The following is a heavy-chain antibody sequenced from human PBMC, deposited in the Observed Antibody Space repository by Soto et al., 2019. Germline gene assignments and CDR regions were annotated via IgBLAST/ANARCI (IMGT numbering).Heavy chain of an antibody. CDR2: ISAYNGNT. J-gene: IGHJ3*02. Sequence: ASVKVSCKASGGTFSSYAISWVRQAPGQGLEWMGWISAYNGNTNYAQKLQGRVTMTTDTSTSTAYMELRSLRSDDTAVYYCARGGITMILDAFDIWGQGTMVTVSS. V-gene: IGHV1-18*01. D-gene: IGHD3-22*01. CDR3: ARGGITMILDAFDI. CDR1: GGTFSSYA.